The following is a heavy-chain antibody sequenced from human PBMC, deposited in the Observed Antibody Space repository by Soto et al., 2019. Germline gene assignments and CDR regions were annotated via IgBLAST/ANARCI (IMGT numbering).Heavy chain of an antibody. V-gene: IGHV1-8*02. Sequence: QVQLVQSGDEVKEPGASVRVSCEASGYTFINFDISWVRQAAGQGLEWLGWMNPGSGQTGYASKFQGRVAMTRDASTGTSHLELSSLTSDDTAVYYCARMASAGTLNWFYPWGQGTLVTVSS. CDR2: MNPGSGQT. CDR3: ARMASAGTLNWFYP. D-gene: IGHD6-13*01. J-gene: IGHJ5*02. CDR1: GYTFINFD.